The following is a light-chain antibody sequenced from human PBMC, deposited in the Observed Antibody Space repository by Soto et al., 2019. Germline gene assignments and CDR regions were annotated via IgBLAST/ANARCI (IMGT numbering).Light chain of an antibody. V-gene: IGLV2-14*01. CDR3: SSLTSRSTRV. Sequence: QSALAQPDSVSGSPGQSIIISCTGTSSDVGGYNFVSWYQQHLGKAPKLMIYDVSYRPSGVSNRFSGSKSGNTASLTISGFQADDEADYYCSSLTSRSTRVFGTGTKVTVL. CDR2: DVS. CDR1: SSDVGGYNF. J-gene: IGLJ1*01.